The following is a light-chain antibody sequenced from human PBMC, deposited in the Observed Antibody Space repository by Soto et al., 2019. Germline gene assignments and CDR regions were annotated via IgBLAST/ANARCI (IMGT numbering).Light chain of an antibody. V-gene: IGKV3-20*01. CDR2: GAS. J-gene: IGKJ1*01. Sequence: EIVLTHSPGTLSLSPGERATLYCRAIQSVGNNQLAWYQQKPGQAPRLLIYGASSRATGIPDRFSGSGSGTDFTLTISRLEPEDFAVYYCQQYGSSPPWTFGQGTKVDNK. CDR1: QSVGNNQ. CDR3: QQYGSSPPWT.